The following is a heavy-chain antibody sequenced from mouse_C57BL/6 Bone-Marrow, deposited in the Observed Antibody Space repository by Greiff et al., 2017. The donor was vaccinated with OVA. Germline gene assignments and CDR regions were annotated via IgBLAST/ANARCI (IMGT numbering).Heavy chain of an antibody. CDR1: GFTFSSYA. D-gene: IGHD1-1*01. J-gene: IGHJ1*03. CDR2: ISDGGSYT. Sequence: EVHLVESGGGLVKPGGSLKLSCAASGFTFSSYAMSWVRQTPEKRLEWVATISDGGSYTYYPDNVKGRFTISRDNAKNNLYLQMSHLKSEDTAMYYCARVRFITTGVAFYWYFDVWGTGTTVTVSS. CDR3: ARVRFITTGVAFYWYFDV. V-gene: IGHV5-4*01.